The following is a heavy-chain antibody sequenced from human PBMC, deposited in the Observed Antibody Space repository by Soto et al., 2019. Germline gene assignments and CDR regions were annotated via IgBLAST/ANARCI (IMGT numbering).Heavy chain of an antibody. Sequence: RLSCAAAGVTCSSYGMPWVRQAPGKGLEWVAVISYDGSNKYYADSVKGRFTISRDNSKNTLYLQMNSLRAEDTAVYYCAKVKKYYYYGMDVWGQGTTVTVSS. J-gene: IGHJ6*02. CDR2: ISYDGSNK. CDR1: GVTCSSYG. V-gene: IGHV3-30*18. CDR3: AKVKKYYYYGMDV.